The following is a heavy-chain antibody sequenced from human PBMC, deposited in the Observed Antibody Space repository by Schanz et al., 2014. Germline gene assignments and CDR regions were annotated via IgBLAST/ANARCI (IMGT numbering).Heavy chain of an antibody. CDR2: INGDGSST. CDR1: GFTFSSYW. D-gene: IGHD2-21*01. Sequence: EVQLVESGGELVQPGGSLRLSCAASGFTFSSYWMHWVRQVPGKGPVWVSRINGDGSSTLYADSVKGRFTISRDNSKNTLYLQMNSLRAEDTAVYYCARESPFGGDCFSHWGQGTLVTVSS. J-gene: IGHJ4*02. CDR3: ARESPFGGDCFSH. V-gene: IGHV3-74*01.